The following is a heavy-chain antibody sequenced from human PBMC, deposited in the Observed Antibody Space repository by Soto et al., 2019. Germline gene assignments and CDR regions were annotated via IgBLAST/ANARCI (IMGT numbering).Heavy chain of an antibody. Sequence: SETLSLTCTVSGGSISSGGYYWSWIRQHPGKGLEWIGYIYYSGSTYYNPSLKSRVTISVDTSKNQFSLKLSSVTAADTAVYYCARDSPYGSGGRNAFDIWGQGTMVTVS. CDR3: ARDSPYGSGGRNAFDI. V-gene: IGHV4-31*03. D-gene: IGHD3-10*01. CDR2: IYYSGST. CDR1: GGSISSGGYY. J-gene: IGHJ3*02.